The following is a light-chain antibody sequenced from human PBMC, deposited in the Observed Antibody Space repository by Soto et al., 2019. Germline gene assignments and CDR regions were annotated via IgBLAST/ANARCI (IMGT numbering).Light chain of an antibody. CDR2: DVS. J-gene: IGLJ1*01. CDR3: SSYTSSSTPDV. Sequence: QSALTQPASVSGSPGQSITISCTGTSSDVGGYNYVSWYQQHPGKAPKLMIYDVSNRPSGVSNRFSGSKSGNTASLTISGLQDEDEADYYCSSYTSSSTPDVFGTGTQLTVL. V-gene: IGLV2-14*01. CDR1: SSDVGGYNY.